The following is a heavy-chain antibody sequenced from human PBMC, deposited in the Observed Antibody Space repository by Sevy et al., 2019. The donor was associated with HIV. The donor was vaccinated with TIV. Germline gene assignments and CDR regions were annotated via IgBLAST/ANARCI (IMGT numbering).Heavy chain of an antibody. J-gene: IGHJ6*02. D-gene: IGHD3-16*02. CDR2: IDPSDSYT. CDR1: GYSFTSYW. Sequence: GESLKISCKGSGYSFTSYWISWVRQMPGKGLEWMGRIDPSDSYTNYSPSFQGHVTISADKSISTAYLQWSSLKASDTAMYYCASRNIPIDYYGMDVWGQGTTVTVSS. V-gene: IGHV5-10-1*01. CDR3: ASRNIPIDYYGMDV.